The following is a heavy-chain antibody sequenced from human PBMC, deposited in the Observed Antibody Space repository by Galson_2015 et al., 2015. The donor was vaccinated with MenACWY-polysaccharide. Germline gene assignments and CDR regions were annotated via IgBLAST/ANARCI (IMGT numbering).Heavy chain of an antibody. CDR2: IDTSGTST. Sequence: SLRLSCAVSGFTFRSHDMNWVRQAPGKGLEWVSYIDTSGTSTKYADSVKGRFIMSRDNAENSLYLQMNSLRLEDTAVYYCARDTPGIEDFDYWGQGSLVTVSS. D-gene: IGHD1-1*01. V-gene: IGHV3-48*03. CDR1: GFTFRSHD. J-gene: IGHJ4*02. CDR3: ARDTPGIEDFDY.